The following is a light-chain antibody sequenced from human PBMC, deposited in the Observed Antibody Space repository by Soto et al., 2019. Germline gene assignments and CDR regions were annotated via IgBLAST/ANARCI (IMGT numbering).Light chain of an antibody. CDR3: SSYTTSSTLV. V-gene: IGLV2-14*01. CDR2: EVS. Sequence: QSALTQPASVSGSPGQSITISCTGTSSDVGGYKYVSWYQQHPGKAPKLIIYEVSNRPSGVSNRFSDSKSGNTASLTISGLQPEDEADYYCSSYTTSSTLVFGGGTKLTVL. CDR1: SSDVGGYKY. J-gene: IGLJ2*01.